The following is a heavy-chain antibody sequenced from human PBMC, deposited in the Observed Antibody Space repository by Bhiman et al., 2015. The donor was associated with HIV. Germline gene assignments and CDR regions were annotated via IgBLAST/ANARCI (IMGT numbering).Heavy chain of an antibody. V-gene: IGHV3-23*04. D-gene: IGHD2-2*01. CDR3: AKHPARYCTSTSCSNLDY. Sequence: VQLVESGGGLVKPGGSLRLSCAASGFTFSDYYMSWIRQAPGKGLEWVSTIIGSGVSTYYVGSVKGRFTISRDNSKNTLFLQMNSLRVEDAAVYYCAKHPARYCTSTSCSNLDYWGQGTLVTVSS. J-gene: IGHJ4*02. CDR2: IIGSGVST. CDR1: GFTFSDYY.